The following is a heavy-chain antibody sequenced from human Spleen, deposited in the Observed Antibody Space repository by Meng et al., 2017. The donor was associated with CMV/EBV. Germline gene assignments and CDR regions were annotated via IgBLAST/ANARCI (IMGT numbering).Heavy chain of an antibody. V-gene: IGHV4-39*07. CDR3: ARERYSNYVIDY. D-gene: IGHD4-11*01. Sequence: SETLSLTCTVSGGSISSSSYYWGWIRQPPGKGLEWIGSIYYSGSTYYNPSLKSRVTISVDTSKNQFSLKLSSVTAADTAVYYCARERYSNYVIDYWGQGTLGTVSS. CDR1: GGSISSSSYY. J-gene: IGHJ4*02. CDR2: IYYSGST.